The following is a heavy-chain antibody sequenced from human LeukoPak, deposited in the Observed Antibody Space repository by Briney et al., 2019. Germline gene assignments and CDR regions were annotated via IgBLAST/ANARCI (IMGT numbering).Heavy chain of an antibody. V-gene: IGHV1-2*02. J-gene: IGHJ4*02. CDR3: ARELLVRGSDSIYFDY. D-gene: IGHD3-10*01. CDR1: GYTFTGYY. CDR2: INPNSGGT. Sequence: GASVKVSCKASGYTFTGYYMHWVRQAPGQGLEWMGWINPNSGGTNYAQEFQGRVTMTMDTSINTAYMELSRLRSDDTAVYYCARELLVRGSDSIYFDYWGQGTLVTVSS.